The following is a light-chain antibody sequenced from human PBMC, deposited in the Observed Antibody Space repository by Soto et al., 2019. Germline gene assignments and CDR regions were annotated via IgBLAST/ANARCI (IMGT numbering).Light chain of an antibody. Sequence: QPVLTQSPSASASLGASVKVTCTLSSGYTNYAIAWHQQQPEKGPRYLMRVSSDGGHIKGDGIPDRFSGSSSGAERYLIIASLQSEDEADYYCQTWGTDSYVFGTGTKLTVL. J-gene: IGLJ1*01. CDR2: VSSDGGH. CDR1: SGYTNYA. V-gene: IGLV4-69*01. CDR3: QTWGTDSYV.